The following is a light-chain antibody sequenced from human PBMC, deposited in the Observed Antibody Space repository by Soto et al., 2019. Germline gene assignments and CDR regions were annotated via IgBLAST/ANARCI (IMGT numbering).Light chain of an antibody. Sequence: DIPMTQSPSSLSATVGDRVTITCRARQGIRNYIAWYQQNPGKVPKLLIYDASTLQSGVPSLFSVSQSGTDFNLTISSRQPEDVATYSCQKYNSAPFTFGPGTKVDIK. CDR2: DAS. J-gene: IGKJ3*01. CDR1: QGIRNY. V-gene: IGKV1-27*01. CDR3: QKYNSAPFT.